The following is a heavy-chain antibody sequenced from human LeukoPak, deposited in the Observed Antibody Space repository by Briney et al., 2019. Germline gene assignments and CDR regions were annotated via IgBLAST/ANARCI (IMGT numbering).Heavy chain of an antibody. CDR1: GGSISSYY. CDR2: IYHSGTT. V-gene: IGHV4-59*12. CDR3: ARRDYYDSGSYALDY. J-gene: IGHJ4*02. Sequence: SETRSLTCTVSGGSISSYYWSWIRQPPGKGREWIGEIYHSGTTNYNPSLKSRVTISVDKSKNQFSLKLSSVTAADTAVYYCARRDYYDSGSYALDYWGQGTLVTVSS. D-gene: IGHD3-10*01.